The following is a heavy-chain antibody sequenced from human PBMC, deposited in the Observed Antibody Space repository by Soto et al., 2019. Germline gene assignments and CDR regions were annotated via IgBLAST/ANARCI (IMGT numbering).Heavy chain of an antibody. CDR1: GGSFSGYY. D-gene: IGHD3-22*01. J-gene: IGHJ4*02. CDR3: ASTGYYDSSGYLPVGY. CDR2: INHSGST. Sequence: SETLSLTCAVYGGSFSGYYWSWIRQPPGKGLEWIGEINHSGSTNYNPSLKSRVTISVDTSKNQFSLKLSSVTAADTAVYYCASTGYYDSSGYLPVGYWGQGTLVTVSS. V-gene: IGHV4-34*01.